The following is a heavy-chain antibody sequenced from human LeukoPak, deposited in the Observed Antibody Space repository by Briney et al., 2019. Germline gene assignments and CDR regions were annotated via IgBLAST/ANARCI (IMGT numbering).Heavy chain of an antibody. CDR3: TTELNYLIVGATILRDTANYYFDY. D-gene: IGHD1-26*01. J-gene: IGHJ4*02. V-gene: IGHV3-15*01. CDR2: IKSKTDGGTT. CDR1: GFTFSAYA. Sequence: GGSLRLSCAVSGFTFSAYAMSWVRQAPGKGLEWVGRIKSKTDGGTTDYAAPVKGRFTISRDDSKNTLYLQMNSLKTEDTAVYYCTTELNYLIVGATILRDTANYYFDYWGQGTLVTVSS.